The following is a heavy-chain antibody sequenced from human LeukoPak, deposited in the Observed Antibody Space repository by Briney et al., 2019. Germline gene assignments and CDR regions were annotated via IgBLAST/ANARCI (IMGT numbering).Heavy chain of an antibody. D-gene: IGHD1-26*01. J-gene: IGHJ4*02. Sequence: GGSLRLSCAASGFTFSSYAMHWVRQAPGKGLEYVSAISSNGCSTYYANSVKGRFTISRDNSKNTLYLQMGSLRAEDMAVYYCARGYRGELLFPYYFDYWGQGTLVTVSS. CDR2: ISSNGCST. V-gene: IGHV3-64*01. CDR3: ARGYRGELLFPYYFDY. CDR1: GFTFSSYA.